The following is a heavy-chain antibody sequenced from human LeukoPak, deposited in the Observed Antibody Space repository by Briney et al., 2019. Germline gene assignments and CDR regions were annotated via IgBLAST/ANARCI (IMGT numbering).Heavy chain of an antibody. CDR2: ISGSGGST. J-gene: IGHJ4*02. D-gene: IGHD2-15*01. Sequence: GGSLRLSCAASGFTFSSYAMSWVRQAPGKGREWVSAISGSGGSTYYADSVKGRLTISRDNSKNTLYLQMNSLRAEDTAVYYCAIWGGYCSGGSCPNYWGQGTLVTVSS. V-gene: IGHV3-23*01. CDR1: GFTFSSYA. CDR3: AIWGGYCSGGSCPNY.